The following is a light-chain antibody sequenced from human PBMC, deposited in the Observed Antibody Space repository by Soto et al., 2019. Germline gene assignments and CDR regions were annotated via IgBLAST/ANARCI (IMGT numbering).Light chain of an antibody. CDR2: AAS. CDR1: QGISDY. Sequence: DIQLTQSPSFLSASVGDRVTITCRASQGISDYLAWYQQKPGKAPNLLIYAASTLQNGVPSRFSGSGSGTEFTLTISSLQPEDFATYYCQHLNSYLRVTFGPGTKVDI. V-gene: IGKV1-9*01. CDR3: QHLNSYLRVT. J-gene: IGKJ3*01.